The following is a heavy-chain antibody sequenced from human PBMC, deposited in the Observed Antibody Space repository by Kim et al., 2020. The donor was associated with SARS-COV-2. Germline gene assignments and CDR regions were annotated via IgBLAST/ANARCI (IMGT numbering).Heavy chain of an antibody. CDR2: IYYSGST. V-gene: IGHV4-39*01. CDR3: ARHSRWVSHGSYGMDV. J-gene: IGHJ6*02. CDR1: GGSISSSSYY. D-gene: IGHD3-10*01. Sequence: SETLSLTCTVSGGSISSSSYYWGWIRQPPGKGLEWIGSIYYSGSTYYNPSLKSRVTISVDTSKNQFSLKLSSVTAADTAVYYCARHSRWVSHGSYGMDVWGQGTTVTVSS.